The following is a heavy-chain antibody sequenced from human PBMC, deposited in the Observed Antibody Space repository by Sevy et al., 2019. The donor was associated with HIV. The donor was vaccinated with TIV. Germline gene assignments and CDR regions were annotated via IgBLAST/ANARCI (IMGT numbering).Heavy chain of an antibody. CDR3: ARDRGSWYGGGYYYGMDV. CDR2: ISYDGSNK. D-gene: IGHD6-13*01. J-gene: IGHJ6*02. V-gene: IGHV3-30-3*01. CDR1: GFTFSSYA. Sequence: GESLKISCAASGFTFSSYAMHWVRQAPGKGLEWVAVISYDGSNKYYADSVKGRFTISRDNSKNTLYLQMNSLRAEDTAVYYCARDRGSWYGGGYYYGMDVWGQGTTVTVSS.